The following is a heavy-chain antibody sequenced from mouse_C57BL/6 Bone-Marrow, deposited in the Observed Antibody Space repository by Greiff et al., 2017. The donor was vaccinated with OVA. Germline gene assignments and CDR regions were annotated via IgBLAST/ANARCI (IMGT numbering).Heavy chain of an antibody. V-gene: IGHV1-62-2*01. CDR1: GYTFTEYT. J-gene: IGHJ1*03. Sequence: QVHVKQSGAELVKPGASVKLSCKASGYTFTEYTIHWVKQRSGQGLEWIGWFYPGSGSIKYNEKFKDKATLTADKSSSTVYMELSRLTSEDSAVYFCARHEREYYGSSYWYFDVWGTGTTVTVSS. D-gene: IGHD1-1*01. CDR2: FYPGSGSI. CDR3: ARHEREYYGSSYWYFDV.